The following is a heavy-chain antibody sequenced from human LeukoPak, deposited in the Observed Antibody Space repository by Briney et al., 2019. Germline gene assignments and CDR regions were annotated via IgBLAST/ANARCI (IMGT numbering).Heavy chain of an antibody. Sequence: PSETLSLTCTVSGGSISSSSYYWGWIRQPPGKGLEWIGSIYYSGSTYYNPSLKSRVTISVDTSKNQFSLKLSSVTAADTAVYYCARGGHSSGWYFGPIFDYWGQGTLVTVSS. J-gene: IGHJ4*02. D-gene: IGHD6-19*01. CDR2: IYYSGST. V-gene: IGHV4-39*07. CDR3: ARGGHSSGWYFGPIFDY. CDR1: GGSISSSSYY.